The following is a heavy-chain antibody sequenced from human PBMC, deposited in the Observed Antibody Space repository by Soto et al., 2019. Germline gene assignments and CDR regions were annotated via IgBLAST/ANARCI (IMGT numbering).Heavy chain of an antibody. V-gene: IGHV4-34*01. CDR3: ARGRSRYSNTFHTWLDP. Sequence: SETLSLTCAVYGESLSGFHWNWVRQPPGKGLEWIGEINHSGSTTYSPSLESRVTISRDTSRNQFSLKLSSVTAADTAVYYCARGRSRYSNTFHTWLDPWGQGALVTVSS. CDR1: GESLSGFH. J-gene: IGHJ5*02. CDR2: INHSGST. D-gene: IGHD2-2*01.